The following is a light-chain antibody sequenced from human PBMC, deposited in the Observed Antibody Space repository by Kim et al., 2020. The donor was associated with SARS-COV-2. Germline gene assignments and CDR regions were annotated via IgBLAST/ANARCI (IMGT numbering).Light chain of an antibody. CDR2: DVR. J-gene: IGLJ3*02. CDR3: ASYTRTSTWL. Sequence: GQSITISCTGSSSDIGGYDSASWFQQYPGKGPRLIVYDVRSRASGVSNRFSGSKSGNTASLTIAGLQTEYEAEYFCASYTRTSTWLFGGGTQLTVL. V-gene: IGLV2-14*03. CDR1: SSDIGGYDS.